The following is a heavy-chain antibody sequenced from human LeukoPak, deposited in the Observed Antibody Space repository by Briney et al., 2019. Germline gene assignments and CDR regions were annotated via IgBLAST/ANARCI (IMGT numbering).Heavy chain of an antibody. J-gene: IGHJ4*02. CDR1: GLTFSSYA. Sequence: GGSLRLSCAASGLTFSSYAMSWVRQAPGKGLEWVSSVTGNGDNTFHADSVKGRFTISRDNSKNMLYLQINSLRAEDTAVYYCARDRNYFEALHRSYWGQGTLVTVSS. V-gene: IGHV3-23*01. CDR3: ARDRNYFEALHRSY. CDR2: VTGNGDNT. D-gene: IGHD3-10*01.